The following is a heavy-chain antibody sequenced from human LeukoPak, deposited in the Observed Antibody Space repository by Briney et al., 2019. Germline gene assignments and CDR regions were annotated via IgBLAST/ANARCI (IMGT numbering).Heavy chain of an antibody. V-gene: IGHV4-61*01. CDR2: IYYSGST. CDR3: ARGLVVVPAAIIGGSYFDY. J-gene: IGHJ4*02. Sequence: PSETLSLTCTVSGGSVSSGSYYWSWIRQPPGKGLEWIGYIYYSGSTNYNPSLKSRVTISVDTSRNQFSLKLSSVTAADTAVYYCARGLVVVPAAIIGGSYFDYWGQGTLVTVSS. CDR1: GGSVSSGSYY. D-gene: IGHD2-2*01.